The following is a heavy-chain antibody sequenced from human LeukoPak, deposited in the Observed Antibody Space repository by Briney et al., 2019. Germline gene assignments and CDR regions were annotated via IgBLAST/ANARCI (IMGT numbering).Heavy chain of an antibody. CDR3: AKEDYYGSGSYPHY. CDR2: ISAYNGNK. D-gene: IGHD3-10*01. V-gene: IGHV1-18*01. CDR1: GYTFTNYG. Sequence: ASVKVSCKASGYTFTNYGISWVRQAPGEGLEWMGWISAYNGNKNYAQKLQGRVSMTTDPSTSTAYMELRSLRSDDTAVYYCAKEDYYGSGSYPHYWGQGTLVTVSS. J-gene: IGHJ4*02.